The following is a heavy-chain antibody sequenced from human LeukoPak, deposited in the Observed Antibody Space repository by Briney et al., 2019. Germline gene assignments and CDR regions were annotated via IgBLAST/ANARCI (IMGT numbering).Heavy chain of an antibody. Sequence: GESLKICCKGSGYSCTSYWITWVRQMPGKGLEWMGRIDPSDSYTNYSPSFQGHVTISADKSISTAYLQWSSLRASDTAMYYCARRYCSSTSCLINCDHWGQGTLVTVSS. J-gene: IGHJ4*02. CDR1: GYSCTSYW. D-gene: IGHD2-2*01. CDR3: ARRYCSSTSCLINCDH. CDR2: IDPSDSYT. V-gene: IGHV5-10-1*01.